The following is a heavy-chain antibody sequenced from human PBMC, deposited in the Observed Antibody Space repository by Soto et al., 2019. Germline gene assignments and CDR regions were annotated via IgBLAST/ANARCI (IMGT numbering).Heavy chain of an antibody. CDR3: ARDQDLRGSLHNWFDP. D-gene: IGHD2-15*01. CDR2: ISAYNGNT. Sequence: ASVKVSCKASGYTFTSYGISWVRQAPGQGLEWMGWISAYNGNTNYAQKLQGRVTMTTDTSTSTAYMELRSLRSDDTAVYYCARDQDLRGSLHNWFDPWGQGTLVTVSS. CDR1: GYTFTSYG. V-gene: IGHV1-18*01. J-gene: IGHJ5*02.